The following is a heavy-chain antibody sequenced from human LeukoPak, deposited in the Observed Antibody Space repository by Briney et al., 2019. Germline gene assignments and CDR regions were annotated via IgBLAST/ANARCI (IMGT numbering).Heavy chain of an antibody. J-gene: IGHJ4*02. D-gene: IGHD1-7*01. Sequence: SETLSLTCTVSGGSISSYYWSWIRQPPGKGLEWIGYIYYSGSTNYNPSLKSRVTISVDKSKNQFSLKLCSVTAADTAVYYCARLGITGTTPYYFDYWGQGTLVTVSS. CDR2: IYYSGST. CDR1: GGSISSYY. V-gene: IGHV4-59*12. CDR3: ARLGITGTTPYYFDY.